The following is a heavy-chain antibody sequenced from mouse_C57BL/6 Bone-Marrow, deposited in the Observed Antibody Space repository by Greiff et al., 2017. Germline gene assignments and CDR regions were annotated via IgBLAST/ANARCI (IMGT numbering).Heavy chain of an antibody. D-gene: IGHD2-3*01. Sequence: QVQLQQSGAELARPGASVKLSCKASGYTFTSYGISWVKQRTGQGLEWIGEIHPTSGNTYYNEKFKGKATLTADKSSSTAYMELRSLTSEDSAVYFCASGWLLPYYYAMDYWGQGTSVTVSS. J-gene: IGHJ4*01. CDR1: GYTFTSYG. CDR3: ASGWLLPYYYAMDY. V-gene: IGHV1-81*01. CDR2: IHPTSGNT.